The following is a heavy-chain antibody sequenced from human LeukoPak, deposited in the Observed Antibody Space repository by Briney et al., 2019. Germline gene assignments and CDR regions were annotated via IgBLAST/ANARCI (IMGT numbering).Heavy chain of an antibody. CDR3: ARGNYYDSSGPGAFDI. Sequence: GGSLRLSCAASGFNFNNYAMHWVRQAPGKGLEFVSAISTNGGTTYYAKSVKGSFTISRDNSKNMLYLQMNSLRPEDTAVYYCARGNYYDSSGPGAFDIWGQGTMVTVSS. CDR1: GFNFNNYA. J-gene: IGHJ3*02. CDR2: ISTNGGTT. V-gene: IGHV3-64*01. D-gene: IGHD3-22*01.